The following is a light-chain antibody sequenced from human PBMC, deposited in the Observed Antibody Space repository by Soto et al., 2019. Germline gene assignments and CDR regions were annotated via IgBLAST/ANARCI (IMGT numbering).Light chain of an antibody. CDR2: AAS. CDR3: QKYNSAPRST. Sequence: DIQMTQSPSSLSASVGDRVTITCRASQGISNYLAWYQQKAGKVPKLLIYAASTLQSGVPSRFSGSGSGTDFTLTISSLQPEDVATYYCQKYNSAPRSTFGQGTRLEMK. CDR1: QGISNY. V-gene: IGKV1-27*01. J-gene: IGKJ5*01.